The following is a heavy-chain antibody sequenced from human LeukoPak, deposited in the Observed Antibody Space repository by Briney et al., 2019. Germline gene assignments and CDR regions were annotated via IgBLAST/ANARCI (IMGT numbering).Heavy chain of an antibody. V-gene: IGHV1-2*02. CDR2: INPNSGGT. J-gene: IGHJ4*02. Sequence: ASVKVSCKASGYTFTGYYMHWVRQAPGQGLEWMGWINPNSGGTNYAQKFQGRVTMTRDTSIRTAHVELSRLRSDDTAVYYCARTLTIFGVVTDFDYWGQGTLVTVSS. CDR1: GYTFTGYY. CDR3: ARTLTIFGVVTDFDY. D-gene: IGHD3-3*01.